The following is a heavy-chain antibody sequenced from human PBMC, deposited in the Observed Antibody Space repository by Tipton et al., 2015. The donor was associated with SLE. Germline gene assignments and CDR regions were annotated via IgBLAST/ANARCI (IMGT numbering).Heavy chain of an antibody. Sequence: TLSLTCTVSGGSISSYYWSWIRQPPGKGLEWIGYIYYSGSTNYNPSLKSRVTISVDTSKNQFSLKLSSVTAADTAVYYCARHPSGGSGGYDLAPFDYWGQGTLVTVSS. J-gene: IGHJ4*02. CDR1: GGSISSYY. CDR2: IYYSGST. CDR3: ARHPSGGSGGYDLAPFDY. D-gene: IGHD5-12*01. V-gene: IGHV4-59*08.